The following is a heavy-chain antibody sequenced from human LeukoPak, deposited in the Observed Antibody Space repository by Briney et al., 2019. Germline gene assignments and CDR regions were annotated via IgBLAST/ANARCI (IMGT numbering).Heavy chain of an antibody. CDR2: IKEDGSEK. CDR3: ARLPLTARRHFEY. V-gene: IGHV3-7*05. CDR1: GFTFSSYW. D-gene: IGHD5-18*01. Sequence: GVSLRLSCAASGFTFSSYWMSWVRQTPGKGLEWVANIKEDGSEKYYLDSVKGRFTISRDNAKNSLYLQMNSLRAEDTAVFYCARLPLTARRHFEYWGQGTLVTVSS. J-gene: IGHJ4*02.